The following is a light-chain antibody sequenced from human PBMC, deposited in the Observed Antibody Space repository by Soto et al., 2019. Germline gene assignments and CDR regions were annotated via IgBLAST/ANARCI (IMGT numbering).Light chain of an antibody. Sequence: EIVLTQSPATLSLSPGERATLSCRASQSVNSYLAWYQQKPGQAPRLLIYDASNRATGIPARFSGSGSGKDFTLTIRSLEPKDFSVYYCQQGGTFGQGTRLEIK. J-gene: IGKJ5*01. CDR3: QQGGT. CDR1: QSVNSY. V-gene: IGKV3-11*01. CDR2: DAS.